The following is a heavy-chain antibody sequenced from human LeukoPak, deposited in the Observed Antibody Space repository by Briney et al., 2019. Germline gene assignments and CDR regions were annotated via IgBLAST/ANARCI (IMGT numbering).Heavy chain of an antibody. J-gene: IGHJ4*02. Sequence: XLRLSXATSGFXFSTYWMSWVRQAPGKGLEWVANIKYDESEKYYVDSVKGRFTISRDNARDSLYLEMNSLRAEDTAVYYCARESIPVLGNLFFDYWGQGTLATVSS. D-gene: IGHD1-1*01. CDR3: ARESIPVLGNLFFDY. CDR1: GFXFSTYW. CDR2: IKYDESEK. V-gene: IGHV3-7*01.